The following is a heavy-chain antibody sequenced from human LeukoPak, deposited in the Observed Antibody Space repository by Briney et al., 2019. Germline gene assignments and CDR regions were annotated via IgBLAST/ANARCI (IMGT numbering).Heavy chain of an antibody. D-gene: IGHD3-10*01. V-gene: IGHV3-23*01. CDR1: GFTFSSYA. Sequence: GGSLRLSCAASGFTFSSYAMSWVRQAPGKGLEWVSAISGSGGSTYYADSVKGRFTISRDNSKNTLYLQMNSLRAEGTAVYYCAKYTAPMVRGAKMPPDAFDIWGQGTMVTVSS. J-gene: IGHJ3*02. CDR2: ISGSGGST. CDR3: AKYTAPMVRGAKMPPDAFDI.